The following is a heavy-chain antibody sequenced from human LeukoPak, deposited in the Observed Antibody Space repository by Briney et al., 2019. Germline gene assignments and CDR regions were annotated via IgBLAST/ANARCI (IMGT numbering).Heavy chain of an antibody. J-gene: IGHJ4*02. V-gene: IGHV3-33*01. CDR3: ARDRTVRYFDY. Sequence: GGSLRLSCVASGFTFSSYGMYWVRQAPGKGLEWVAVIWYDGNKKYNEDSVKGRFTISRDNSKNTLYLQMNSLRAEDTAVYYCARDRTVRYFDYWGQGTLVRVSS. CDR2: IWYDGNKK. CDR1: GFTFSSYG.